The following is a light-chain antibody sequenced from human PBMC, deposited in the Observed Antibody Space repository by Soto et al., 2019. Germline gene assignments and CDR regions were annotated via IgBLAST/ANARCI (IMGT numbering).Light chain of an antibody. CDR1: QSVSSNY. CDR2: GAS. V-gene: IGKV3-20*01. J-gene: IGKJ5*01. Sequence: ESGLTQSPGTLSLSTEERATLSCRASQSVSSNYLAWYQQKPGQAPRLLIYGASTRATGIPDRFSGSGSGTDFTLTISRLEPEDFAVYYCQQYTSSLITFGQGTRLEIK. CDR3: QQYTSSLIT.